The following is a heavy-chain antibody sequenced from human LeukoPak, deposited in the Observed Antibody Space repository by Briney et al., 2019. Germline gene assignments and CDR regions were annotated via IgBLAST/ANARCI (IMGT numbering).Heavy chain of an antibody. CDR1: GFTFSSYA. CDR3: AREMGYCSGGSCYSAYYYYYMDV. J-gene: IGHJ6*03. V-gene: IGHV3-64*01. CDR2: ISSNGGST. Sequence: GGSLRLSCAASGFTFSSYAMSWVRQAPGKGLEYVSAISSNGGSTYYANSVKGRFTISRDNSKNTLYLQMGSLRAEDMAVYYCAREMGYCSGGSCYSAYYYYYMDVWGKGTTVTISS. D-gene: IGHD2-15*01.